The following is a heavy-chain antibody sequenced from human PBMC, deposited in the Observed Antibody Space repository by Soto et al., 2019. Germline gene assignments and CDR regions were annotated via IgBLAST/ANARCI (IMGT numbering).Heavy chain of an antibody. Sequence: EVQLVESGGGLVQPGGSLRLSCAASGFTDSSNYMSWVRQAPGKGLEWVSVIYSGGSTYYADSVKGRFTISRDNSENTLYLQMNSLRAEDTAVYYCARTCSGGTCSFDYWGQGTLVTVSS. V-gene: IGHV3-66*01. D-gene: IGHD2-15*01. CDR1: GFTDSSNY. J-gene: IGHJ4*02. CDR2: IYSGGST. CDR3: ARTCSGGTCSFDY.